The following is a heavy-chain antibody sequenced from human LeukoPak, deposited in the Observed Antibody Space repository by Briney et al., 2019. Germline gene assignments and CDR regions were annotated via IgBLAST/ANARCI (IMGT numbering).Heavy chain of an antibody. J-gene: IGHJ4*02. CDR1: GFTFSDYY. Sequence: GSLRLSCAASGFTFSDYYMSWIRQPPGKGLEWIGHIYYSGSTNYNPSLKSRVTISVDTSKNQFSLKLSSVTAADTAVYYCARQSYYGSGTHFDYWGQGTLVTVSS. CDR2: IYYSGST. V-gene: IGHV4-59*01. D-gene: IGHD3-10*01. CDR3: ARQSYYGSGTHFDY.